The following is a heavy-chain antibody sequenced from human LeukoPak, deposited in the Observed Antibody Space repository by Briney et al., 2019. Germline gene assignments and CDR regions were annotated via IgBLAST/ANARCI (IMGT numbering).Heavy chain of an antibody. CDR1: GGSISSSSYY. CDR2: IYYSGST. CDR3: ARHSGWYLDY. Sequence: SETLSLTCTVSGGSISSSSYYWGWIRQPPGKELEWIGSIYYSGSTYYNPSLKSRVTISVDTSKNQFSLKLSSVTAADTAVYYCARHSGWYLDYWGQGTLVTVSS. D-gene: IGHD6-19*01. V-gene: IGHV4-39*01. J-gene: IGHJ4*02.